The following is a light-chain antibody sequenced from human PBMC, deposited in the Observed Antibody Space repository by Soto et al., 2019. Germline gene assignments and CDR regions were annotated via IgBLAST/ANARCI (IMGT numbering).Light chain of an antibody. CDR1: QSVGSTY. V-gene: IGKV3-20*01. Sequence: EIVLTQSPGTLSLSPGERATPSCRASQSVGSTYLAWYQQKPGQAPKLLIYGVSSRATGIPDRFSGSGSGTDFTLTISRLEPEDFAVYYCQQYGTSPLTFGPGTKVDI. CDR2: GVS. CDR3: QQYGTSPLT. J-gene: IGKJ3*01.